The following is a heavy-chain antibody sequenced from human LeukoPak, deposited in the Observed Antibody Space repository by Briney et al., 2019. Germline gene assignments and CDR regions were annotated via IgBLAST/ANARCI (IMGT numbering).Heavy chain of an antibody. CDR3: ARGQYLPYYYGSGSYYYYMDV. Sequence: ASETLSLTCAVYGGSFSGYYWSWIRQPPGKGLEWIGEINHSGSTNYNPSLKSRVTISVDTSKNQFSLKLSSVTAADTAVYYCARGQYLPYYYGSGSYYYYMDVWGKGTTVTVSS. CDR1: GGSFSGYY. J-gene: IGHJ6*03. V-gene: IGHV4-34*01. D-gene: IGHD3-10*01. CDR2: INHSGST.